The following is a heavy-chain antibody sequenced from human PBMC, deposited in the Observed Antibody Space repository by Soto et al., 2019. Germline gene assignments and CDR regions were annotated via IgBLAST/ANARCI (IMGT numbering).Heavy chain of an antibody. CDR1: GYTFTSYG. V-gene: IGHV1-8*02. J-gene: IGHJ5*02. D-gene: IGHD3-10*01. Sequence: GASVKVSCKASGYTFTSYGISWVRQATGQGLEWMGWMNPNSGNTGYAQKFQGRVTMTRNTSISTAYMELSSLRSEDTAVYYCAGSGFIDGSGSYYIGWFDPWGQGTLVTVSS. CDR2: MNPNSGNT. CDR3: AGSGFIDGSGSYYIGWFDP.